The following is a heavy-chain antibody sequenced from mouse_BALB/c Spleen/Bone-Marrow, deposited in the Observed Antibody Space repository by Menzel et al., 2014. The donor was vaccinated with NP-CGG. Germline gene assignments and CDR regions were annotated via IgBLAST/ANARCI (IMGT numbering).Heavy chain of an antibody. J-gene: IGHJ1*01. Sequence: DLVKPGASVKLSCSASGYSFTSYWINWVKQRPGQGLEWIGRFAPGSGITYYNEMFKGKVTLTVDTSSSTAYSQHSSQSAEDSAVYLGARDRSTVMTKWYFDVWGAGTTVSGSS. D-gene: IGHD2-4*01. CDR1: GYSFTSYW. CDR3: ARDRSTVMTKWYFDV. CDR2: FAPGSGIT. V-gene: IGHV1S41*01.